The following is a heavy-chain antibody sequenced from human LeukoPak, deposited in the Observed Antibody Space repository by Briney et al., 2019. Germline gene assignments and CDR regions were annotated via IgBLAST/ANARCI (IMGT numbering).Heavy chain of an antibody. CDR2: IYYSGST. J-gene: IGHJ5*02. CDR3: AREGCSSTSCYPGEKNWFDP. Sequence: SETLSLTCTVSGGSISSYYWSWIRQPPGKGLEWIGYIYYSGSTNYNPSLKSRVTISVDTSKNQFSLKLSSVTAADTAVYYCAREGCSSTSCYPGEKNWFDPWGQGTPVTVSS. CDR1: GGSISSYY. D-gene: IGHD2-2*01. V-gene: IGHV4-59*01.